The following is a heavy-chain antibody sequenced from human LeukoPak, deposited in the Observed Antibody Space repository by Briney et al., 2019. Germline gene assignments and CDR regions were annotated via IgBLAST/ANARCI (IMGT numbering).Heavy chain of an antibody. CDR2: ISDSDDGT. CDR1: GFTFSTYA. V-gene: IGHV3-23*01. CDR3: AKSPVSSCRGSFCYPFDY. J-gene: IGHJ4*02. Sequence: GGSLRLSCAASGFTFSTYAMSWVRQIPGKGLEWVSAISDSDDGTYYADSVKGRFTISRDNSRNTLYLQMNNLRAEDTAVYFCAKSPVSSCRGSFCYPFDYWGQGNLVTVSS. D-gene: IGHD2-15*01.